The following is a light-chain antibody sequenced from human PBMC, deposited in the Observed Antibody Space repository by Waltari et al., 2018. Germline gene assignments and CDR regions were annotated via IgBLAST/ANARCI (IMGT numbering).Light chain of an antibody. Sequence: DIVMTQSPDFLPVSLGERAPISCRSSQSVFHSPPSGNAIAWFQRRPGQPPNLPIYWTSTPDAGVPDRFSGSGSGTDFTLTISGLQAEDVAVYYCQQYYSIPYTFGPGTKLEIK. CDR1: QSVFHSPPSGNA. CDR2: WTS. CDR3: QQYYSIPYT. J-gene: IGKJ2*01. V-gene: IGKV4-1*01.